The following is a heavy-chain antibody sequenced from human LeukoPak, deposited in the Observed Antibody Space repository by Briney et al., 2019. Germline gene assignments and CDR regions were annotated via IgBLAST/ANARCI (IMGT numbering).Heavy chain of an antibody. J-gene: IGHJ4*02. Sequence: GGSLRLSCAASGSTFSNYWMTRVRQAPGKGLEWVANIKQDGSEKHYGDSVKGRFTISRDNAKNSLYLEMNSLRAEDTAVYYCARERSSGWNDYWGQGTLVTVSS. V-gene: IGHV3-7*01. CDR2: IKQDGSEK. D-gene: IGHD6-19*01. CDR1: GSTFSNYW. CDR3: ARERSSGWNDY.